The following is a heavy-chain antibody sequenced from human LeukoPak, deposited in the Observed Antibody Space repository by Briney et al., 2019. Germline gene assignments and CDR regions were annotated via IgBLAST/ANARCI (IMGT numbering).Heavy chain of an antibody. D-gene: IGHD3-9*01. J-gene: IGHJ3*02. Sequence: GGSLRLSCAASGFTFSSYAMGWVRQAPGKGLEWVSAISGSGGSTYYADSVKGRFTISRDNSKNTLYLQMNSLRAEDTAVYYCAKDLLYYDILTGYYHDAFDIWGQGTMVTVSS. CDR2: ISGSGGST. V-gene: IGHV3-23*01. CDR1: GFTFSSYA. CDR3: AKDLLYYDILTGYYHDAFDI.